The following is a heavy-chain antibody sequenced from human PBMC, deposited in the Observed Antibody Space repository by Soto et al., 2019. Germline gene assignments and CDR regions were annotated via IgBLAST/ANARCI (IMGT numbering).Heavy chain of an antibody. D-gene: IGHD6-19*01. Sequence: GXSLILSCAASGFTFSSNAMRCVRQAPWKGLEWVSAISGSGGSTYYADSVKGRFTISRDNSKNTLYLQMNSLRAEDTAVYYCAKVGSGDRYYFDYWGQGTLVTVSS. CDR3: AKVGSGDRYYFDY. J-gene: IGHJ4*02. V-gene: IGHV3-23*01. CDR1: GFTFSSNA. CDR2: ISGSGGST.